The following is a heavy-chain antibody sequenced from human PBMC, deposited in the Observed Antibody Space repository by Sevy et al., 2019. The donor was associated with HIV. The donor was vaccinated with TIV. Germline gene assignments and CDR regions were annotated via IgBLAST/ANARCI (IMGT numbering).Heavy chain of an antibody. CDR2: ISPHNCDT. D-gene: IGHD2-15*01. J-gene: IGHJ5*02. Sequence: ASVKVSCKVSGYTFNTYRIHWVRQAPGQGLEWMGWISPHNCDTNYAQRLQGRVTMLTDTSSSTAYMELKSLRSDDTAVYYCARAYCSGGRCYSLASWGQGTLVTVSS. CDR1: GYTFNTYR. CDR3: ARAYCSGGRCYSLAS. V-gene: IGHV1-18*01.